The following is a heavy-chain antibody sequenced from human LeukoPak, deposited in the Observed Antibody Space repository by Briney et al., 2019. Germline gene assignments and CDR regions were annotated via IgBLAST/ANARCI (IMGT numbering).Heavy chain of an antibody. J-gene: IGHJ4*02. V-gene: IGHV3-53*01. D-gene: IGHD6-6*01. CDR3: ARGGIAARFAY. CDR1: GFTVSSNY. Sequence: GRSLRLSCAASGFTVSSNYMNWVRQAPRKGLEWVSSSYSSCSTYYAESVKGRFTDSRDNSKNTLYLKMNSLRVEDTAVYYCARGGIAARFAYWGQGTLVTVSS. CDR2: SYSSCST.